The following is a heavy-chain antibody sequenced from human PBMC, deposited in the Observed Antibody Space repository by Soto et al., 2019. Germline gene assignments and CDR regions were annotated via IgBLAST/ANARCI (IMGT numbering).Heavy chain of an antibody. V-gene: IGHV1-58*02. Sequence: ASVKVSCKASGFTCTSSAMQWVRQARGQRLEWIGWIVVGSGNTNYAQKFQERVTITRDMSTSTAYMELSSLRSEDTAVYYCAAELSAAGDFDYWGQGTLVTVSS. CDR3: AAELSAAGDFDY. CDR1: GFTCTSSA. J-gene: IGHJ4*02. D-gene: IGHD6-13*01. CDR2: IVVGSGNT.